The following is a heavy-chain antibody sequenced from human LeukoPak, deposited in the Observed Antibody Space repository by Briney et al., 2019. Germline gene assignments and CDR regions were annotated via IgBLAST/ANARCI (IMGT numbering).Heavy chain of an antibody. J-gene: IGHJ2*01. V-gene: IGHV3-43D*03. D-gene: IGHD6-19*01. CDR2: ISWDGGST. CDR3: ARRRWLVYGPNWYFDL. Sequence: GGSLRLSCAASGFTFDDYAMHWVRQAPGKGLEWVSLISWDGGSTYYADSVKGRFTISRDNAKNSLYLQMNSLRAEDTAVYYCARRRWLVYGPNWYFDLWGRGTLVTVSS. CDR1: GFTFDDYA.